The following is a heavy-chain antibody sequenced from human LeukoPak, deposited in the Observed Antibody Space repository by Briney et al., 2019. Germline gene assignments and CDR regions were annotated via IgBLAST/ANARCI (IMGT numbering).Heavy chain of an antibody. CDR2: IIPIFGTA. J-gene: IGHJ4*02. CDR1: GGTFSSYA. V-gene: IGHV1-69*13. CDR3: ASSKDYYDSSGFARTLDY. D-gene: IGHD3-22*01. Sequence: SVKVSCKASGGTFSSYAISWVRQAPGQGLEWMGGIIPIFGTANYAQKFQGRVTITADESTSTAYMELSSLRSEDTAVYYCASSKDYYDSSGFARTLDYWGQGTLVTVSS.